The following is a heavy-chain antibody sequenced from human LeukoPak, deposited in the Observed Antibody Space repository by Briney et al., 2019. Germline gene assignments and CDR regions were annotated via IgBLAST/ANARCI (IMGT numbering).Heavy chain of an antibody. J-gene: IGHJ4*02. D-gene: IGHD5-24*01. Sequence: PGGSLRLSCAASGFTFSSYSMNWVRQAPGKGLEWVSYISSSTNTIYYADSVKGRFTISRDNSKNTLYLQMNSLRAEDTAVYYCAPRRETYSFFDYWGQGTLVTVSS. CDR3: APRRETYSFFDY. V-gene: IGHV3-48*01. CDR2: ISSSTNTI. CDR1: GFTFSSYS.